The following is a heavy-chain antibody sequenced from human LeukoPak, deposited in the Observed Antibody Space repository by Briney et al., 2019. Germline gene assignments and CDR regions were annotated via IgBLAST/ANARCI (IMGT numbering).Heavy chain of an antibody. Sequence: SVKVSCKASGGTFSSYAISWVRQAPGQGLEWMGRIIPILGIANYAQKFQGRVTITADKSTSTAYMELSSLRSEDTAVYYCARSYSSSSGNWFDPWGQRTLVTVSS. D-gene: IGHD6-6*01. J-gene: IGHJ5*02. CDR3: ARSYSSSSGNWFDP. V-gene: IGHV1-69*04. CDR1: GGTFSSYA. CDR2: IIPILGIA.